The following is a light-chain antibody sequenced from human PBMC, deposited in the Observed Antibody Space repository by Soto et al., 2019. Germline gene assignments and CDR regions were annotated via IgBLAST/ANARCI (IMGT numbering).Light chain of an antibody. CDR2: GAS. Sequence: EIVLTQSAGTLSLSPGERATLSCRASQSVSSSYLAWYQQKPGQAPRLLIYGASSRATGIPDRFSGSGSGTDFTLTISRLEPEDFAVYYCQQYGSSPGTFGGGTKV. CDR3: QQYGSSPGT. CDR1: QSVSSSY. J-gene: IGKJ4*01. V-gene: IGKV3-20*01.